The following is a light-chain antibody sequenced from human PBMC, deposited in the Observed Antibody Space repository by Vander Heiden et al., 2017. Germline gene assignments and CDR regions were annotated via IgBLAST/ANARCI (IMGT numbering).Light chain of an antibody. V-gene: IGLV1-40*01. Sequence: QSVLTQPPSVSGAPGQRVTISCPGSSSNIGAGYELHWYQHLPGTAPTLLIYVNSNRPSGVPDRFSGSKSGTSASLAITGLQAEDEADYYCQSYDNRLSGVVFGGGTKLTVL. CDR1: SSNIGAGYE. CDR2: VNS. J-gene: IGLJ2*01. CDR3: QSYDNRLSGVV.